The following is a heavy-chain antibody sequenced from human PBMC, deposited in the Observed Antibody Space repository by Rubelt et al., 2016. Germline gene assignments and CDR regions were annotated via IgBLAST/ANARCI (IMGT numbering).Heavy chain of an antibody. J-gene: IGHJ3*02. CDR2: ISAYDGNT. D-gene: IGHD1-1*01. V-gene: IGHV1-18*01. CDR1: GYTFTSYG. CDR3: AGDQLALYAFDI. Sequence: QVQLVQSGAEVKKPGASVKVSCKASGYTFTSYGISWVRQAPGQGLEWMGWISAYDGNTNYAPKFQGGVTMTTDTSTSTAYMEPRSLRSDDTAVYFCAGDQLALYAFDIWGQGTMVTVSS.